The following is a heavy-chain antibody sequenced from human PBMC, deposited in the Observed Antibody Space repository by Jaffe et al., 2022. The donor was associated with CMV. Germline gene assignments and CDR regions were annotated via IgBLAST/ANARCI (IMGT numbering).Heavy chain of an antibody. V-gene: IGHV5-51*01. Sequence: EVQLVQSGAEVKQPGESLKISCQGSGYSFVSYWIGWVRQMPGKGLEWMGIISPGDSETKYSPSFQGQVTMSADKSTNTAYLQWNSLRASDTAMYYCARQNRGYCSGGICPYDYWGRGTLVTVSS. CDR3: ARQNRGYCSGGICPYDY. J-gene: IGHJ4*02. D-gene: IGHD2-15*01. CDR1: GYSFVSYW. CDR2: ISPGDSET.